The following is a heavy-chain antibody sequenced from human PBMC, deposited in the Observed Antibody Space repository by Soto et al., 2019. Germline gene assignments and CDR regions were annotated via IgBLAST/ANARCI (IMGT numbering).Heavy chain of an antibody. CDR3: AKGQSNSNPLYYFDF. J-gene: IGHJ4*02. CDR1: GFTFSIYA. V-gene: IGHV3-23*01. D-gene: IGHD3-22*01. Sequence: PGGSLRLSCAASGFTFSIYAMTWVRQSPGKGLEWVSSMSRTGDNTYYADSVKGRFTISRDNSKNTLYLQMNSLRAEDTAIYYCAKGQSNSNPLYYFDFWGPGTLVTVSS. CDR2: MSRTGDNT.